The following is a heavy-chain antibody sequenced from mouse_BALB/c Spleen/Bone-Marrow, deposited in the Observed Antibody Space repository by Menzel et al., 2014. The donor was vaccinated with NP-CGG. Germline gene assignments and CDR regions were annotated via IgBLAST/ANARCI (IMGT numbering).Heavy chain of an antibody. CDR2: IHYSGST. CDR3: TRMGLYYGYAMDY. V-gene: IGHV3-1*02. J-gene: IGHJ4*01. D-gene: IGHD1-1*02. Sequence: VQLKQSAPDLVKPSQSLSLTCTVTGYSITSGYSWHWIRQFPGNKLEWMGYIHYSGSTNYNPSLKSRISITRDTSKNQFFLQLNSVTTEDTATYYCTRMGLYYGYAMDYRGQGTSVTRSS. CDR1: GYSITSGYS.